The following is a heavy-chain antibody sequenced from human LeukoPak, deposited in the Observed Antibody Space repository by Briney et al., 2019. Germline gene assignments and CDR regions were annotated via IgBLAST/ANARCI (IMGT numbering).Heavy chain of an antibody. V-gene: IGHV3-74*01. J-gene: IGHJ6*02. CDR2: INSDGSST. CDR3: ARAQYYDSSTAGGMDV. D-gene: IGHD3-9*01. Sequence: GGSLRLSCAASGFTFSSHWMHWVRQAPGKGLVWVSRINSDGSSTSYADSVKGRFSISRDNAKNTLYLQMNSLRTEDTAVYYRARAQYYDSSTAGGMDVWGQGTTVTVSS. CDR1: GFTFSSHW.